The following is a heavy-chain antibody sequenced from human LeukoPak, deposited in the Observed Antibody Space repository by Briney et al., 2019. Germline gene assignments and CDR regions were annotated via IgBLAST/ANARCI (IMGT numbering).Heavy chain of an antibody. CDR2: INHSGST. Sequence: PSETLSLTCAVYGGSFSGYYWSWIRQPPGKGLEWIGEINHSGSTNYNPSLKSRVTISVDTSKNQFSLKLSSVTAADTAVYYCARGLSKACYYDSSGYWFDPWGQGTLVTVSS. D-gene: IGHD3-22*01. J-gene: IGHJ5*02. CDR1: GGSFSGYY. CDR3: ARGLSKACYYDSSGYWFDP. V-gene: IGHV4-34*01.